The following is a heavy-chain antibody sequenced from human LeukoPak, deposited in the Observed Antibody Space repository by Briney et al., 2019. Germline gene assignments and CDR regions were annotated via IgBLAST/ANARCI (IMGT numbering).Heavy chain of an antibody. D-gene: IGHD6-25*01. Sequence: GGSLRLSCAASGFTFSNAWMSWVRQPPGKGLEWVGHIKSKTDGGTTDYAAPVQGRFTISRDDSKNTLYLQMNRLKTEDTAVDYCTTERLVHDFWGQGTLVTVSS. V-gene: IGHV3-15*01. CDR1: GFTFSNAW. CDR3: TTERLVHDF. CDR2: IKSKTDGGTT. J-gene: IGHJ4*02.